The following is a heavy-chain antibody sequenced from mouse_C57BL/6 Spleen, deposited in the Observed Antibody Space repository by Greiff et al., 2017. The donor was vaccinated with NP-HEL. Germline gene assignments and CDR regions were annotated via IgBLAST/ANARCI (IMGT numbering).Heavy chain of an antibody. D-gene: IGHD2-3*01. J-gene: IGHJ2*01. CDR1: GFTFSDYG. V-gene: IGHV5-17*01. CDR3: ARSIYDGYCFDY. CDR2: ISSGSSTI. Sequence: DVHLVESGGGLVKPGGSLKLSCAASGFTFSDYGMHWVRQAPEKGLEWVAYISSGSSTIYYADTVKGRFTISRDNAKNTLFLQMTSLRSEDTAMYYCARSIYDGYCFDYWGQGTTLTVSS.